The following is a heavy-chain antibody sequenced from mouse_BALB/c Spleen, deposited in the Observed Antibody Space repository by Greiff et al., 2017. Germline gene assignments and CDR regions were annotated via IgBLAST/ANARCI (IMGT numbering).Heavy chain of an antibody. D-gene: IGHD2-14*01. V-gene: IGHV1-63*02. CDR1: GYTFTNYW. CDR3: ASNYRYDGSFYYYAMDY. CDR2: IYPGGGYT. Sequence: QVQLQQSGAELVRPGTSVKMSCKAAGYTFTNYWIGWVKQRPGHGLEWIGDIYPGGGYTNYNEKFKGKATLTADTSSSTAYMQLSSLTSEDSAIYYCASNYRYDGSFYYYAMDYWGQGTSVTVSS. J-gene: IGHJ4*01.